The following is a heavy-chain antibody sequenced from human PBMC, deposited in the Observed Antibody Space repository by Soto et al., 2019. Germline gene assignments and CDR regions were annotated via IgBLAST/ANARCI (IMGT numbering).Heavy chain of an antibody. V-gene: IGHV3-7*01. J-gene: IGHJ5*02. CDR1: GFTFSSYW. CDR2: IKQDGSEK. Sequence: SGGSLRLSCAASGFTFSSYWMSWVRQAPGKGLEWVANIKQDGSEKYYVDSVKGRFTISRDNAKNSLYLQMNSLRAEDTAVYYCARGPDFWSGYFWFDPWGQGTLVTVSS. D-gene: IGHD3-3*01. CDR3: ARGPDFWSGYFWFDP.